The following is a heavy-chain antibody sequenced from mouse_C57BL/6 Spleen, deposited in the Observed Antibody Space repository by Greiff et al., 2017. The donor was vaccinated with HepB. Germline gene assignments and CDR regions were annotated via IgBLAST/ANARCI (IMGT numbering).Heavy chain of an antibody. V-gene: IGHV1-72*01. D-gene: IGHD2-2*01. CDR1: GYSFTSYW. Sequence: QVQLQQPGAELVKPGASVKLSCKASGYSFTSYWMNWVKQRPGRGLEWIGRSEPNSGGTKYNEKFKSKATLTVDKPSSTAYMQLSSLTSEDSAVYYSAFGWLPTPFAYWGQGTLVTVSA. CDR2: SEPNSGGT. CDR3: AFGWLPTPFAY. J-gene: IGHJ3*01.